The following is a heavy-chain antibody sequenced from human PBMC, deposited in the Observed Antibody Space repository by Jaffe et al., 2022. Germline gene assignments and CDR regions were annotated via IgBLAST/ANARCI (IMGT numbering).Heavy chain of an antibody. V-gene: IGHV1-18*01. J-gene: IGHJ4*02. Sequence: QVQLVQSGAEVKKPGASVKVSCKASGYTFTSYGISWVRQAPGQGLEWMGWISAYNGNTNYAQKLQGRVTMTTDTSTSTAYMELRSLRSDDTAVYYCARFVSPSRYYYGSGSYYSDYWGQGTLVTVSS. CDR2: ISAYNGNT. CDR1: GYTFTSYG. CDR3: ARFVSPSRYYYGSGSYYSDY. D-gene: IGHD3-10*01.